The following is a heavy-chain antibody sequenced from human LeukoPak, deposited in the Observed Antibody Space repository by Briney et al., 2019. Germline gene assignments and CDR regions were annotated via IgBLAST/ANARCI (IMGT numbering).Heavy chain of an antibody. D-gene: IGHD6-19*01. Sequence: SETLSLTCAVYGGSFSGYDWSWIRQPPGKGLEWIGGINHSGSTNYSPSLKSQVTISVDTSTKKFSLKLSSVAAAVTAEYSCARGRSGWFYWGQGTLVTVSS. CDR1: GGSFSGYD. CDR3: ARGRSGWFY. V-gene: IGHV4-34*01. J-gene: IGHJ4*02. CDR2: INHSGST.